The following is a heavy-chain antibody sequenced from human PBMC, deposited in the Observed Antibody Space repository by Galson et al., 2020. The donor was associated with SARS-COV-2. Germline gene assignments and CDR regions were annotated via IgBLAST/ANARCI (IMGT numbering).Heavy chain of an antibody. CDR3: ARQRMKDITIFGVVINEGNWFDP. D-gene: IGHD3-3*01. CDR1: GGSISSSSYY. Sequence: SETLSLTCTVSGGSISSSSYYWGWIRQPPGKGLEWIGSIYYSGSTYYNPSLKSRVTISVDTSKNQFSLKLSSVTAADTAVYYCARQRMKDITIFGVVINEGNWFDPWGQGTLVTVSS. J-gene: IGHJ5*02. V-gene: IGHV4-39*01. CDR2: IYYSGST.